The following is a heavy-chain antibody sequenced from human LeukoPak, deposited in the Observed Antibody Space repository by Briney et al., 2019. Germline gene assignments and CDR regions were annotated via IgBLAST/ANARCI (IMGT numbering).Heavy chain of an antibody. D-gene: IGHD2-2*01. CDR1: GGTFSSYA. V-gene: IGHV1-69*01. Sequence: SVKVSCKASGGTFSSYAISWVRQAPGQGLEWMGGIIPIFGTANYAQKFQGRVTITADESTSTAYMELSSLRSEDTAVYYCASRGYCSSTSCHRSRSYYYYCYMDVWGKGTTVTISS. CDR3: ASRGYCSSTSCHRSRSYYYYCYMDV. J-gene: IGHJ6*03. CDR2: IIPIFGTA.